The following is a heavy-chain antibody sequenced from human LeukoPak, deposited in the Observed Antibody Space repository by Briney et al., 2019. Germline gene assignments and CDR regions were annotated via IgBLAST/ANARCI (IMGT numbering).Heavy chain of an antibody. CDR1: GFTFSSYG. D-gene: IGHD3-22*01. CDR2: ISYDGSNK. J-gene: IGHJ6*02. CDR3: ARDLRDSSGRYYYYYAMDV. V-gene: IGHV3-30*03. Sequence: PGGSLRLSCAASGFTFSSYGMHWVRQAPGKGLEWVAVISYDGSNKYYADSVKGRFTISRDNSKNTLYLQMNSLRAEDTAVYYCARDLRDSSGRYYYYYAMDVWGQGTTVTVSS.